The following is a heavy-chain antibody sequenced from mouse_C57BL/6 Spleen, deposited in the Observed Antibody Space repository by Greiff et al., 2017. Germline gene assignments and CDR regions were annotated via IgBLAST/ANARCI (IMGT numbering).Heavy chain of an antibody. CDR3: ASVYDYDVGFDY. CDR2: ISYDGSN. J-gene: IGHJ2*01. V-gene: IGHV3-6*01. Sequence: VQLKESGPGLVKPSQSLSLTCSVTGYSITSGYYWNWIRQFPGNKLEWMGYISYDGSNNYNPSLKNRIAITRDTSNNQFFLKLNSVTTEDTATYYCASVYDYDVGFDYWGQGTTLTVSS. D-gene: IGHD2-4*01. CDR1: GYSITSGYY.